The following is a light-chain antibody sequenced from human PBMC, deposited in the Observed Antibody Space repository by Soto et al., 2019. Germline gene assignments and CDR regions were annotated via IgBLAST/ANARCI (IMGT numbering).Light chain of an antibody. Sequence: EIVMAQSPATLAVSPGERATLSFRASQSVSSNLAWYQQKPGQAPRLLIYGAYTRATGIPARFSGSGSGKEFTLTISRLQSEDLAVYDGQKYTNWPPWPCGQGTKVEIK. V-gene: IGKV3-15*01. J-gene: IGKJ1*01. CDR2: GAY. CDR3: QKYTNWPPWP. CDR1: QSVSSN.